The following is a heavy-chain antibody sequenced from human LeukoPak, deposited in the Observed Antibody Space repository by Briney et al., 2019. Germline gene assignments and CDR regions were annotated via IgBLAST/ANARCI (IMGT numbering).Heavy chain of an antibody. CDR2: IYKSGII. V-gene: IGHV4-59*11. Sequence: PSETLPLTCTVSGGSIYSHYCNWIRQSPGKELEWIGYIYKSGIINYNPSPKSRVTISVDTSKNQFSLKLNSVTAADTAIYYCATKVRGGFDIWGQGTMVTVSS. J-gene: IGHJ3*02. CDR1: GGSIYSHY. D-gene: IGHD2-15*01. CDR3: ATKVRGGFDI.